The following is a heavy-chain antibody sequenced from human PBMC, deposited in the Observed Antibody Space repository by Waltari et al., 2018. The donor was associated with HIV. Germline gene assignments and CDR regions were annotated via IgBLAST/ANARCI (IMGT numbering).Heavy chain of an antibody. D-gene: IGHD5-18*01. CDR1: GGSLSSGGYC. Sequence: QVQLQESGPGLVKPSQTLSLTCTVSGGSLSSGGYCWSWIRQHPGKGLEWIGYIYYSGSTYYNPSLKSRVTISVDTSKNQFSLKLSSVTTADTAVYYCARTPGYSYGFSYYYYGMDVWGQGTTVTVSS. CDR2: IYYSGST. J-gene: IGHJ6*02. V-gene: IGHV4-31*03. CDR3: ARTPGYSYGFSYYYYGMDV.